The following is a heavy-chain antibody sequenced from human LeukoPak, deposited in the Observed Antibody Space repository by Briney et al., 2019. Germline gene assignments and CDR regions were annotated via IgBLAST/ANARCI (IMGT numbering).Heavy chain of an antibody. Sequence: GASVKVSCKASGYTFTSYYMHWVRQAPGQGLEWMGIINPSGGSTSYAQKFQGRVTVTADKSTSTAYMELSSLRSEDTAVYYCASGKGRDGYNFNYYYGMDVWGQGTTVTVSS. CDR3: ASGKGRDGYNFNYYYGMDV. CDR2: INPSGGST. CDR1: GYTFTSYY. D-gene: IGHD5-24*01. J-gene: IGHJ6*02. V-gene: IGHV1-46*01.